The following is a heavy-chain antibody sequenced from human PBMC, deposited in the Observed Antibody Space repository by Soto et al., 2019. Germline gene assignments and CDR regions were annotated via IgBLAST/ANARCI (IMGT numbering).Heavy chain of an antibody. CDR3: ARGGAEAGFFDY. D-gene: IGHD6-13*01. V-gene: IGHV1-3*01. CDR1: GYTFTSYA. CDR2: INAGNGNT. J-gene: IGHJ4*02. Sequence: ASVKVSCKASGYTFTSYAMHWVRQAPGQRLEWMGWINAGNGNTKYSQKFQGRVTITRDTSASTAYMELSSLRSEDTAVYYCARGGAEAGFFDYWGQGTLVTVCS.